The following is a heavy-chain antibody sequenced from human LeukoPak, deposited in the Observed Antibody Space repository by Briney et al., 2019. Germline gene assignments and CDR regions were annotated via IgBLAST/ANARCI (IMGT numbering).Heavy chain of an antibody. Sequence: GRSLRLSCAASGFTFSSYGMHWVGQATGKGVEGGTVIWYDGSNKYYADSVKGRFTISRDNSKNTLFLQMNSLRAEDTAVYYCARDAPLRYCSSTSCYTGARFYPWGQGTPVTVAS. D-gene: IGHD2-2*02. CDR1: GFTFSSYG. CDR2: IWYDGSNK. J-gene: IGHJ5*02. CDR3: ARDAPLRYCSSTSCYTGARFYP. V-gene: IGHV3-33*01.